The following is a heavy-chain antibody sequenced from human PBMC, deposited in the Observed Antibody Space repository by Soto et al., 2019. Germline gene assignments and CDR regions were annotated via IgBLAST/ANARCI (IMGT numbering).Heavy chain of an antibody. Sequence: PGGSLRLSCAASGFTFSDYAMTWVRQAPGKGLEWVSAITSSGSSTYYAESVKGRFTISRDNSKSTLYLQMNSLRAEDTATYYCAKGAEGYVVSSLDYWGQGT. D-gene: IGHD5-12*01. CDR1: GFTFSDYA. V-gene: IGHV3-23*01. J-gene: IGHJ4*02. CDR3: AKGAEGYVVSSLDY. CDR2: ITSSGSST.